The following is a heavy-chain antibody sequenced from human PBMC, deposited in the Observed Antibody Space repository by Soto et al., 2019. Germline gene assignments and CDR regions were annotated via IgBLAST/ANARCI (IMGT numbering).Heavy chain of an antibody. Sequence: RQTPGKGLEWIGYIYYSGSTNYNPSLESRLSISVDTSKNQISLTLNSVTAADTAVYYCARAGETYYDFWSGFSPIDYWGPGTLVTVSS. CDR3: ARAGETYYDFWSGFSPIDY. J-gene: IGHJ4*02. D-gene: IGHD3-3*01. CDR2: IYYSGST. V-gene: IGHV4-59*01.